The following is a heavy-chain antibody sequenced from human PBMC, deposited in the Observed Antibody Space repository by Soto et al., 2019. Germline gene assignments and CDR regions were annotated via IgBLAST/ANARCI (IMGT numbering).Heavy chain of an antibody. CDR1: GYSFTSYW. V-gene: IGHV5-51*01. CDR2: IYPGDSDT. Sequence: PGESLKISCKGSGYSFTSYWIGWVRQMPGKGLEWMGIIYPGDSDTRYSPSFQGQVTISADKSISTAYLQWSSLKASDTAVYYCARHEGSDSSGRYHYMLVWHDATTVTV. D-gene: IGHD6-6*01. J-gene: IGHJ6*03. CDR3: ARHEGSDSSGRYHYMLV.